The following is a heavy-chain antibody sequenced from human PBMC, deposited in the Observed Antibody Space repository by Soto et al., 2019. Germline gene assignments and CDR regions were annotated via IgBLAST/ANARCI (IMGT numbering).Heavy chain of an antibody. Sequence: SETLSLTCTVSGGSISSYYWSWIRQPPGKGLEWIGYIYYSGSTNYNPSLKSRVTISVDTSKNQFSLKLSSVTAAGTAVYYCAGGIAAAATDYWGQGTLVTVSS. D-gene: IGHD6-13*01. CDR3: AGGIAAAATDY. J-gene: IGHJ4*02. CDR2: IYYSGST. CDR1: GGSISSYY. V-gene: IGHV4-59*08.